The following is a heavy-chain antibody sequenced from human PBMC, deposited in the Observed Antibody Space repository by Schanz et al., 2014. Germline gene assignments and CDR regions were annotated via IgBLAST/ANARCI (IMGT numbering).Heavy chain of an antibody. Sequence: EVQLVESGGGLVQPGGSLRLSCAASGFTVSSNYMSWVRQAPGKGLEWVSAIYGGGIAYYADSVEGRFTFSRDSSRNTLYLQMNSLRADATAVYYCASLYDREYFDYWGQGTLVTVSS. CDR1: GFTVSSNY. V-gene: IGHV3-66*01. CDR2: IYGGGIA. CDR3: ASLYDREYFDY. J-gene: IGHJ4*02. D-gene: IGHD2-8*01.